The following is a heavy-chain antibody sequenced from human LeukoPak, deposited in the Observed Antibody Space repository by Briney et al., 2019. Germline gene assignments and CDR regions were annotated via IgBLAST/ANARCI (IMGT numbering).Heavy chain of an antibody. V-gene: IGHV3-30*02. CDR1: GFPFSSHG. D-gene: IGHD7-27*01. CDR3: ARDFNWGFDY. J-gene: IGHJ4*02. Sequence: PGGSLRLSCAASGFPFSSHGMHWVRQAPGKGLEWVAYIRQEGRDTYYADSVKGRFSISRDDSKYTVNLEMNSLRTEDMAVYYCARDFNWGFDYWGQRTLVSVSS. CDR2: IRQEGRDT.